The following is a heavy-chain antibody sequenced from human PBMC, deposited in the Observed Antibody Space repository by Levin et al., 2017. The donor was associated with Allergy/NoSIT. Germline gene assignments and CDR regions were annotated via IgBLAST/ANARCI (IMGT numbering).Heavy chain of an antibody. CDR2: ISYDGSNK. CDR1: GFTFSSYA. D-gene: IGHD2-8*02. CDR3: AREGEVYWGRGGVYFDY. V-gene: IGHV3-30*04. Sequence: GGSLRLSCAASGFTFSSYAMHWVRQAPGKGLEWVAVISYDGSNKYYADSVKGRFTISRDNSKNTLYLQMNSLRAEDTAVYYCAREGEVYWGRGGVYFDYWGQGTLVTVSS. J-gene: IGHJ4*02.